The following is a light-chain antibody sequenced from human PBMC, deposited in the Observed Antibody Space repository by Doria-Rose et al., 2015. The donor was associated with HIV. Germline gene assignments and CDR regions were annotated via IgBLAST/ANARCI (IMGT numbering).Light chain of an antibody. CDR1: QSLLYTSKNY. CDR2: WAS. CDR3: QQYYDTPS. Sequence: VLTQPPESLGMPLGERATLNCKSNQSLLYTSKNYLAWYQQKPGQPPKLLIYWASTRQSGVPARFSGSGSGTDFTLTISSLGAEDVAVYYCQQYYDTPSFGPGTTVDIK. J-gene: IGKJ3*01. V-gene: IGKV4-1*01.